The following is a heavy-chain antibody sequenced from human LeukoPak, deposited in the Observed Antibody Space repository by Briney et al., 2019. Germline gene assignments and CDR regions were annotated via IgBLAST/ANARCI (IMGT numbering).Heavy chain of an antibody. CDR2: ISAYNGNT. CDR3: AREYTRYDSSGYYYWFDP. V-gene: IGHV1-18*01. CDR1: GYTFTSYG. D-gene: IGHD3-22*01. J-gene: IGHJ5*02. Sequence: GSVKVSCKASGYTFTSYGISWVRQAPGQGLEWMGWISAYNGNTNYAQKLQGRVTMTTDTSTSTAYMELRSLRSDDTAVYYCAREYTRYDSSGYYYWFDPWGQGTLVTVSS.